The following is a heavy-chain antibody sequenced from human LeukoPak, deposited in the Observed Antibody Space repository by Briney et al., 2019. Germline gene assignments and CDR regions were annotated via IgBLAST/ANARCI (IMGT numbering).Heavy chain of an antibody. Sequence: SGPTLVNPTQTLTLTCTFSGFSLSTSGMCVSWIRQPPGKALEWLARIDWDDDKYYSTSLKTRLTISKDTSKNQVVLTMTNMDPVDTATYYCARIRFDRYDILTGYYIGPYYFDYWGQGTLVTVSS. J-gene: IGHJ4*02. CDR2: IDWDDDK. D-gene: IGHD3-9*01. V-gene: IGHV2-70*11. CDR1: GFSLSTSGMC. CDR3: ARIRFDRYDILTGYYIGPYYFDY.